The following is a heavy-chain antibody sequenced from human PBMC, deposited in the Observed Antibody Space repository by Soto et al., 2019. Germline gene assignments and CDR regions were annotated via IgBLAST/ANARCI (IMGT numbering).Heavy chain of an antibody. D-gene: IGHD2-2*01. Sequence: ESGGGLVKPGESLRLSCATSGFTFSDYSMNWVRQAPGKDLEWISSISTGGNYVYYADSVKGRFTISRDNAKSSLYLQMDSLRAEDTAVYYCARDSRIVARPAMGSVGFDPGGQGTLVTVSS. V-gene: IGHV3-21*01. J-gene: IGHJ5*02. CDR1: GFTFSDYS. CDR3: ARDSRIVARPAMGSVGFDP. CDR2: ISTGGNYV.